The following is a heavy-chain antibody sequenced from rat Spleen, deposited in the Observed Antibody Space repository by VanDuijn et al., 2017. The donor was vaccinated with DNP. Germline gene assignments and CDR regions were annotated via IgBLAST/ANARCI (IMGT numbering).Heavy chain of an antibody. CDR1: GFTFSDYN. CDR3: ATPPIIRATGYVMDA. Sequence: EVQLVESGGGLVQPGRSLKLSCAASGFTFSDYNMAWVRQAPKKGLEWVATISYDGSSTYYRDSVKGRFTISRDNAKSTLYLQMDSLQAEDKATYYCATPPIIRATGYVMDAWGQGASVTVSS. J-gene: IGHJ4*01. D-gene: IGHD4-3*01. V-gene: IGHV5-7*01. CDR2: ISYDGSST.